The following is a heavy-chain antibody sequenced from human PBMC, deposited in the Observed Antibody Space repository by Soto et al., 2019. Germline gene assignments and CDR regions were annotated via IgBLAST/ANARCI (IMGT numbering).Heavy chain of an antibody. J-gene: IGHJ4*02. CDR1: GFTFSSYA. Sequence: QVQLVESGGGVVQPGRSLRLSCAASGFTFSSYAMHWVRQAPGKGLEWVAVISYDGSNKYYADSVKGLFTISRDNSKNPLYLQMNSLRAEDTAVYYCARSTIFGIVGLDYWGQGTLVTVSS. CDR3: ARSTIFGIVGLDY. D-gene: IGHD1-26*01. CDR2: ISYDGSNK. V-gene: IGHV3-30-3*01.